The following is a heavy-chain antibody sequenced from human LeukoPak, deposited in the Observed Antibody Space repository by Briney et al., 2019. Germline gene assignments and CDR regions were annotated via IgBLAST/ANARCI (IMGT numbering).Heavy chain of an antibody. CDR1: GFTFSSYS. CDR2: SSSSSSPI. D-gene: IGHD3-10*01. CDR3: ARAQVLLWFGRNSHWFDP. Sequence: PGGSLRLSCAASGFTFSSYSMNWVRQAPGKGLEWVSYSSSSSSPIYYADSVKGRFTISRDNAKNSLYLQMNSLRAEDTAVYYCARAQVLLWFGRNSHWFDPWGQGTLVTVSS. V-gene: IGHV3-48*01. J-gene: IGHJ5*02.